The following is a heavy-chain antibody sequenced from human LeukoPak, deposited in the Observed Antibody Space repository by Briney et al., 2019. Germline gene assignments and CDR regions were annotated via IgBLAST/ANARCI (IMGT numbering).Heavy chain of an antibody. CDR2: IYPGDSDT. D-gene: IGHD6-6*01. V-gene: IGHV5-51*01. J-gene: IGHJ4*02. CDR3: ARHKGSSSTLGY. Sequence: KSLYLMVIIYPGDSDTRYSPSFQGQVTISAEKSISTAYLQWSRLKASDTAMYYCARHKGSSSTLGYWGQGTLVTVSS.